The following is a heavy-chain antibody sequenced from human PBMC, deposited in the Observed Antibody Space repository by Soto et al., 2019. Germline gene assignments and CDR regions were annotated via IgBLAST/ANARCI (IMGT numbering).Heavy chain of an antibody. CDR2: IFYDGYT. CDR3: ARLQAAVPHY. J-gene: IGHJ4*02. V-gene: IGHV4-39*01. D-gene: IGHD6-13*01. Sequence: IRQPPGKRLEWIGSIFYDGYTVYSPSLQSRVTISVDTSKNQFSLRLTSVAAADTAIYFCARLQAAVPHYWGQGTLVTVSS.